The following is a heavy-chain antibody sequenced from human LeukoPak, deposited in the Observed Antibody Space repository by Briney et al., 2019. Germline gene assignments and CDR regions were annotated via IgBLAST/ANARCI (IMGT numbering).Heavy chain of an antibody. CDR3: ARGYSSGYSRWFDY. CDR2: IYYSGST. D-gene: IGHD3-22*01. V-gene: IGHV4-59*01. Sequence: SETLSFTCTVSCGSISSYYWSWIRQPPGKGLEWIGDIYYSGSTNYNPSLKSRVTISVDTSKNQFSLKLSSVTAADTAVYYCARGYSSGYSRWFDYWGQGTLVTVSS. J-gene: IGHJ4*02. CDR1: CGSISSYY.